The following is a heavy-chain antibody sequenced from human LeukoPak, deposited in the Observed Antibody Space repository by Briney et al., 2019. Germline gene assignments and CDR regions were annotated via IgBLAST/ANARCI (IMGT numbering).Heavy chain of an antibody. D-gene: IGHD6-13*01. CDR1: GGSISSYY. CDR2: IYYSGST. Sequence: SETLSLTCTVSGGSISSYYWSWIRQPPGKGLEWIGYIYYSGSTNYNPSLKSRVIISVDTSKNQFSLKLSSVTAADTAVYYCARNGQLTYYYGMDVWGQGTTVTVSS. J-gene: IGHJ6*02. CDR3: ARNGQLTYYYGMDV. V-gene: IGHV4-59*01.